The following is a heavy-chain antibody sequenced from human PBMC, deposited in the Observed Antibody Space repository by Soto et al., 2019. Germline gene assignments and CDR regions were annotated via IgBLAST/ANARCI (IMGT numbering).Heavy chain of an antibody. V-gene: IGHV2-5*02. CDR1: GFSLSTSGVG. D-gene: IGHD2-15*01. Sequence: QITLKESGPTLVKPTQTLTLTCTFSGFSLSTSGVGVGWIRQPPGKALEWLALIYWDDDKRYSPSLKSRLTITKDTSKNQVVLTMTTMDPVDTATYYCAHRRVYCSGGSCYSIWFDPWGQGTLVTVSS. CDR2: IYWDDDK. J-gene: IGHJ5*02. CDR3: AHRRVYCSGGSCYSIWFDP.